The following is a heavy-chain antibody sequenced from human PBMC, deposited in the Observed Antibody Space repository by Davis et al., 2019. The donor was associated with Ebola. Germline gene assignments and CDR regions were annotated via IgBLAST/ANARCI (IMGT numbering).Heavy chain of an antibody. CDR2: ISWNSGSI. Sequence: PGGSLRLSCAASGFTFDDYAMHWVRQAPGKGLEWVSGISWNSGSIGYADSVKGRFTISRDNAKNSLYLQMNSLGAEDTALYYCAKDIQSVGATTVYGLDVWGQGTTVTVSS. D-gene: IGHD1-26*01. CDR1: GFTFDDYA. J-gene: IGHJ6*02. V-gene: IGHV3-9*01. CDR3: AKDIQSVGATTVYGLDV.